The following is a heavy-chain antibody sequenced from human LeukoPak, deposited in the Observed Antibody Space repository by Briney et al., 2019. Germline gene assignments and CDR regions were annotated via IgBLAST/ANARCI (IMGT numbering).Heavy chain of an antibody. CDR1: GFNVSSNY. D-gene: IGHD3-10*01. Sequence: QPGGSLRLSCAASGFNVSSNYMSWVRQAPGKVLEWVSVIYSSGDTYYADSVKGRFTISRGNSKNMLYLQMSGLRAEDTAVYYCARVIYGSGTYYKGWFDPWGQGTLVTVSS. CDR2: IYSSGDT. J-gene: IGHJ5*02. CDR3: ARVIYGSGTYYKGWFDP. V-gene: IGHV3-53*01.